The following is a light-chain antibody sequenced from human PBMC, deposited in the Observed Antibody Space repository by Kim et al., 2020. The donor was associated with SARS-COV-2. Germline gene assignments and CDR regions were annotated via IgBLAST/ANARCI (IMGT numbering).Light chain of an antibody. CDR2: QNT. CDR3: QAWDGTTVV. CDR1: NLGNKY. V-gene: IGLV3-1*01. J-gene: IGLJ2*01. Sequence: SVSPGQTASITCSGDNLGNKYVCWYQQKPGQSPVLVIYQNTKRPSGIPGQCSGSNSGNTATLTISGTQAMDESDFYCQAWDGTTVVFGGGTQLTVL.